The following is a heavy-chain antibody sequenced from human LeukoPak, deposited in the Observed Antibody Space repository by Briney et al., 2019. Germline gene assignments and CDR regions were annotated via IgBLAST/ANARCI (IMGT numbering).Heavy chain of an antibody. Sequence: PGGSLRLSCAASGFTFSSYWMSWVHQAPGKGLEWVANIKQDGSEKYYVDSVKGRFTISRDNAKNSLYLQMNSLGAEDTAVYYCARDSGVVVPAAIGGADYWGQGTLVTVSS. J-gene: IGHJ4*02. CDR3: ARDSGVVVPAAIGGADY. V-gene: IGHV3-7*01. CDR2: IKQDGSEK. CDR1: GFTFSSYW. D-gene: IGHD2-2*02.